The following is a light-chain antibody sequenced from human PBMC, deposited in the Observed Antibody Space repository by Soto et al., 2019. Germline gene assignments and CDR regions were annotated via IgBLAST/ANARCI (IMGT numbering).Light chain of an antibody. J-gene: IGLJ1*01. Sequence: QSVLIQPASVSGSPGQSITISCTGTSRDVGGSNYVSWYQHHPHRAPKLLIYEVSYRPSGVSSRFSGSKSGNTASLTISGLPAEDDADYYCSSYTSSNTLEVFGVGTKLTVL. CDR3: SSYTSSNTLEV. V-gene: IGLV2-14*01. CDR1: SRDVGGSNY. CDR2: EVS.